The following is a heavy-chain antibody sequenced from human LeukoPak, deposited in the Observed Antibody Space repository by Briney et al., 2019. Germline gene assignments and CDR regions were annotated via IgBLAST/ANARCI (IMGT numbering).Heavy chain of an antibody. CDR1: GYTFTSYG. CDR3: ARDLGGAAAGLFDY. V-gene: IGHV1-18*01. D-gene: IGHD6-13*01. Sequence: ASVKVSCKASGYTFTSYGISCVRQAPGQGLEWMGWISAYNGNTNYAQKLQGRVTMTTDTSTSTAYMELRSLRSDDTAVYYCARDLGGAAAGLFDYWGQGTLVTVSS. J-gene: IGHJ4*02. CDR2: ISAYNGNT.